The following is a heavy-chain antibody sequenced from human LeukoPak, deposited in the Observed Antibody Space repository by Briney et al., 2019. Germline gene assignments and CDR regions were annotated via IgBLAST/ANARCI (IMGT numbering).Heavy chain of an antibody. V-gene: IGHV1-18*01. CDR2: IGAFSGNT. Sequence: ASVKVSCKASGYTFSNYGITWVRQAPGQGLEWMGWIGAFSGNTNYAQNLQGRVTVTTDTATNTAYMELTSLRSDDTAVYYCAKGPVSAIVGATTLDYWGQGTLVTVSS. J-gene: IGHJ4*02. D-gene: IGHD1-26*01. CDR1: GYTFSNYG. CDR3: AKGPVSAIVGATTLDY.